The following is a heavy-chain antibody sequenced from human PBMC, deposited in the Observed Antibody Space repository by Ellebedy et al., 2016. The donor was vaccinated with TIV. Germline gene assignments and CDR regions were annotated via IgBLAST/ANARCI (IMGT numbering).Heavy chain of an antibody. CDR2: ISYSGDLM. Sequence: PGGSLRLSCAASGFTFSGYYMSRFRKAPGKGPEWVSYISYSGDLMYYADSVKGRFTTSRDNAENSLYLQMNSLRAEDTAVYYCARLGVIAAAGASDYWGQGTLVIVSS. J-gene: IGHJ4*02. D-gene: IGHD6-13*01. V-gene: IGHV3-11*01. CDR3: ARLGVIAAAGASDY. CDR1: GFTFSGYY.